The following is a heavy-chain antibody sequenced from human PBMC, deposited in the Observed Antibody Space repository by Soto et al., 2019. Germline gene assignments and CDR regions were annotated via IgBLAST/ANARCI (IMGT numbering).Heavy chain of an antibody. CDR2: ISGSGGST. CDR1: GFTFSSYA. J-gene: IGHJ4*02. CDR3: AKEFKLYYYDSSGYYDY. V-gene: IGHV3-23*01. D-gene: IGHD3-22*01. Sequence: GGSLRLSCAASGFTFSSYAMSWVRQAPGKGLEWVSAISGSGGSTYYADSVKGRFTISRDNSKNTLYLQMNSLRAEDTAVYYCAKEFKLYYYDSSGYYDYWGQGTLVTVSS.